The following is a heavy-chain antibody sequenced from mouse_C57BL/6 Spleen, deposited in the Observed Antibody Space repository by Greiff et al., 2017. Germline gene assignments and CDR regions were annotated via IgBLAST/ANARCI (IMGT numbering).Heavy chain of an antibody. J-gene: IGHJ1*03. CDR2: IDPEDGDT. Sequence: EVKLVESGAELVRPGASVKLSCTASGFNIKDYYMHWVKQRPEQGLEWIGRIDPEDGDTEYAPKFQGKATMTADTASNTAYLQLSRLSSEDTAVYCCTTRGSSYWYFDVWGTGTTVTVSS. CDR3: TTRGSSYWYFDV. CDR1: GFNIKDYY. V-gene: IGHV14-1*01. D-gene: IGHD1-1*01.